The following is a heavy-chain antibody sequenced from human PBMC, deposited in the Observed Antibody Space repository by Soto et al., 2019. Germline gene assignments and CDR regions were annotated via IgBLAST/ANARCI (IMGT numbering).Heavy chain of an antibody. CDR2: ISGSGGST. CDR1: GFTFSNFA. V-gene: IGHV3-23*01. CDR3: AKDIVAVGCYETFDF. J-gene: IGHJ4*02. Sequence: EVQLSQSGGGLVQPGGSLRLSCAASGFTFSNFAMRWVRQAPGKGLEWVSDISGSGGSTYYAESVKGRFTISRDNSKNTLFLQMNSLRVEDTAVYYCAKDIVAVGCYETFDFWGQGTMVTVSS. D-gene: IGHD5-12*01.